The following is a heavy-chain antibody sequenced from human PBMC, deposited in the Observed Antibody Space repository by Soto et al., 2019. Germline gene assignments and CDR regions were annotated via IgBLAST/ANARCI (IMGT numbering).Heavy chain of an antibody. CDR1: GGSISSGGYY. CDR2: IYYSGCT. Sequence: QVQLQESGPGLVKPSQTLSLTCTVSGGSISSGGYYWSWIRQHPGKGLEWIGYIYYSGCTYYNPSLKSRVTISVDTSKNPFSLKLSSVTAADTAVYYCASTDDAGWYFDLWGRGTLVTVSS. CDR3: ASTDDAGWYFDL. D-gene: IGHD1-1*01. V-gene: IGHV4-31*03. J-gene: IGHJ2*01.